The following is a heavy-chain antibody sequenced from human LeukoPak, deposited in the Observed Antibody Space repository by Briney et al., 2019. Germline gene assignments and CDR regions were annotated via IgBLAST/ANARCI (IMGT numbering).Heavy chain of an antibody. V-gene: IGHV3-15*01. Sequence: GGSLRLSCAASGFTFSSYSMNWVRQAPGKGLEWVGRIKSKTDGGTTDYAAPVKGRFTISRDDSKNTLYLQMNSLKTEDTAVYYCTTDDYYDSSGYYYRVDYWGQGTLVTVSP. CDR2: IKSKTDGGTT. CDR3: TTDDYYDSSGYYYRVDY. CDR1: GFTFSSYS. D-gene: IGHD3-22*01. J-gene: IGHJ4*02.